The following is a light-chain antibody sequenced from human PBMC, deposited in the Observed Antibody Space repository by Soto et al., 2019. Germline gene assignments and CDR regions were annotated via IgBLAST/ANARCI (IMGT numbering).Light chain of an antibody. CDR3: SSFATSGTTVI. V-gene: IGLV2-14*01. J-gene: IGLJ2*01. Sequence: QSALTQPASVSGSPGQSITISCTGTNNDVGAYPYVSWYQQHPGTAPKLIIYEVTNRPSGISDRFSGSKSGNTASLTISGLQAEDVSDYYCSSFATSGTTVIFGGGTKVTVL. CDR2: EVT. CDR1: NNDVGAYPY.